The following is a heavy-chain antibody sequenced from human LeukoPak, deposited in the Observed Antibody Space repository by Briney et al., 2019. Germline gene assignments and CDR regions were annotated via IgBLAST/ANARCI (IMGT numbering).Heavy chain of an antibody. CDR2: IGTAGDT. V-gene: IGHV3-13*01. CDR1: GSTFSSYD. J-gene: IGHJ4*02. Sequence: GGSLRLSCAASGSTFSSYDMHWVRQATGKGLEWVSGIGTAGDTYYPGSVKGRFTISRQNAKNSLYLQMNSLRAGDTAVYYCARGQPRSGTLDYWGQGTLVTVSS. CDR3: ARGQPRSGTLDY. D-gene: IGHD3-10*01.